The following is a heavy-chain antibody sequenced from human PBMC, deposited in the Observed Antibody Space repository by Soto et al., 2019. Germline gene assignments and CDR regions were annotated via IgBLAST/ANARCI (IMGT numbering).Heavy chain of an antibody. CDR3: ARDGVATSYYYYYGMDV. CDR2: ISAYNGNT. D-gene: IGHD5-12*01. CDR1: GYTFTSYG. Sequence: QVQLVQSGAEVKKPGASVKVSCKASGYTFTSYGISWVRQAPGQGLEWMGWISAYNGNTNYAQKLQGRVTMTTDTSTSTAYMELRILRSDDTAVYYCARDGVATSYYYYYGMDVWGQGTTVTVSS. V-gene: IGHV1-18*01. J-gene: IGHJ6*02.